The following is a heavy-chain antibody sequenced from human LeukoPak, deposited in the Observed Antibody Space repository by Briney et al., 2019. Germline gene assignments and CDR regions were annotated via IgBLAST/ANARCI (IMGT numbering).Heavy chain of an antibody. V-gene: IGHV3-23*01. CDR2: IGSGSVDK. J-gene: IGHJ5*01. D-gene: IGHD3-3*01. CDR3: AKRVPLTALDS. Sequence: RGSLRLSCAASGLTFSNAWMSWVRQAPGKGLEWVSVIGSGSVDKHYADTVRGRFDISRDNSKNRLFLQMNSLRVEDSGVYYCAKRVPLTALDSWGQGTLVTVSS. CDR1: GLTFSNAW.